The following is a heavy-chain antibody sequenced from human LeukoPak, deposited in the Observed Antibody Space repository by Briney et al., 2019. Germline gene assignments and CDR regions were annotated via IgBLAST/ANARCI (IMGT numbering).Heavy chain of an antibody. CDR3: ARLVGYYSRGSFYHFDY. CDR2: IYYSGTT. J-gene: IGHJ4*02. D-gene: IGHD2-15*01. V-gene: IGHV4-30-4*01. Sequence: SETLSLTCTVSGGSISSGYEYWSWIRQPPGKGLEWIGYIYYSGTTYYNPSLKSRASISVDTSKNQFSLKLSSVTAADTALYFCARLVGYYSRGSFYHFDYWRQGSLVTVSS. CDR1: GGSISSGYEY.